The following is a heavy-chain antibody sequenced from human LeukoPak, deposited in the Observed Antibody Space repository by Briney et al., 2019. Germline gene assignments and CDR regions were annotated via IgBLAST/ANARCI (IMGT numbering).Heavy chain of an antibody. V-gene: IGHV3-9*01. J-gene: IGHJ4*02. CDR3: VKDISPGYANSWSDS. Sequence: PGGSLRLSCAASGFSFDDYAMHWVRQAPGKGLEWVSGISWNSGGIGYGDSVRGRFTISRDNAKNSLYLQMDSLRAEDSALYYCVKDISPGYANSWSDSWGQGTPVTVSS. CDR1: GFSFDDYA. D-gene: IGHD3-16*01. CDR2: ISWNSGGI.